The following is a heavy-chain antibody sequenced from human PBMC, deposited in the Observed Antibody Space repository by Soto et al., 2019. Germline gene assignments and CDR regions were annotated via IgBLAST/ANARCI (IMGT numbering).Heavy chain of an antibody. Sequence: QVQLVQAGAEVKKPGSSVKVSCKASADTFNSYSLSWLRQAPGQRLEWMGGITPVFGTADYAQSFEDRLTITADDCTSTVYMELSSLRSDDTAVYYCARSLEGTTVTNWFDPWGQVALVTVSS. CDR1: ADTFNSYS. CDR2: ITPVFGTA. J-gene: IGHJ5*02. CDR3: ARSLEGTTVTNWFDP. V-gene: IGHV1-69*01. D-gene: IGHD4-17*01.